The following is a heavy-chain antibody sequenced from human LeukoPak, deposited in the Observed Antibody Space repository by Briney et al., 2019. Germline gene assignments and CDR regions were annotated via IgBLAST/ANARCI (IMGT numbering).Heavy chain of an antibody. CDR3: ARDCSGGSCYWGTGY. V-gene: IGHV4-61*02. Sequence: SETLSLTCTVSGGSISSGSYYWSCIRQPAGKGLEWIGRIYTSGSTNYNPSLKSRVTISVDTSKNQFSLKLSSVTAADTAVYYCARDCSGGSCYWGTGYWGQGTLVTVSS. CDR1: GGSISSGSYY. CDR2: IYTSGST. J-gene: IGHJ4*02. D-gene: IGHD2-15*01.